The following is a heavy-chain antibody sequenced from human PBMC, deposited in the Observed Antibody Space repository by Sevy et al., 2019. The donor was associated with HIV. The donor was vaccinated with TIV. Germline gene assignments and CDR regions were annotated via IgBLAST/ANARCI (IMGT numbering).Heavy chain of an antibody. CDR1: GFTLSTTW. Sequence: GGSLRLSCAASGFTLSTTWMTWVRQAPGKGLEWVANINQDGGAKYYADSVKGRFTISRDNTKNSLYLQMRSLRVEDTAVYYCTTSFGVIAGDDFDYWGQGTLVTVSS. CDR2: INQDGGAK. CDR3: TTSFGVIAGDDFDY. J-gene: IGHJ4*01. D-gene: IGHD3-3*01. V-gene: IGHV3-7*01.